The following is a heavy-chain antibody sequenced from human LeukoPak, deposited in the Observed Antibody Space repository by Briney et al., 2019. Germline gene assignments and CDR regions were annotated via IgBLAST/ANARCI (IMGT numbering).Heavy chain of an antibody. D-gene: IGHD3-22*01. CDR3: AREAYDSSGVDY. CDR2: ISSSSYI. Sequence: GGSLRLSCAASGFTFSSYSMNWVRQAPGKGLEWVSSISSSSYIYYADSVKGRFTISRGNAKNSLYLQMNSLRAEDTAVYYCAREAYDSSGVDYWGQGTLVTVSS. J-gene: IGHJ4*02. V-gene: IGHV3-21*01. CDR1: GFTFSSYS.